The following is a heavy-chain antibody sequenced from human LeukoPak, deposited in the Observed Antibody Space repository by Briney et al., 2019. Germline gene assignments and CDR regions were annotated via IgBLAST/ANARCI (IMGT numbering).Heavy chain of an antibody. V-gene: IGHV7-4-1*02. CDR1: GYTVTSDT. D-gene: IGHD3-9*01. CDR2: INTNTGSP. Sequence: ASAKVSCKASGYTVTSDTMNWVRQAPGQGLEWMGWINTNTGSPTYAPGFTGRFVFSLDTSVSTAYLQISSLKAEDTAVYYCARGLTIKRYDILTGYYFPDRGGYYYGMDVWGQGTTVTVSS. CDR3: ARGLTIKRYDILTGYYFPDRGGYYYGMDV. J-gene: IGHJ6*02.